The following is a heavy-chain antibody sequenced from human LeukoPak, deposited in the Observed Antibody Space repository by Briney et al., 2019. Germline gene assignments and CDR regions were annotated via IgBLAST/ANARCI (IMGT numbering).Heavy chain of an antibody. D-gene: IGHD6-13*01. CDR3: ARCDSSRWNGIDY. CDR2: ISGSGGST. CDR1: GFTFSSYA. V-gene: IGHV3-23*01. Sequence: GGSLRLSCAASGFTFSSYAMSWVRQAPGKGLEWVSAISGSGGSTYYADSVKGRFTISRDNSKNTLYLQMNSLRAEDTAVYYCARCDSSRWNGIDYWGQGTLVTVSS. J-gene: IGHJ4*02.